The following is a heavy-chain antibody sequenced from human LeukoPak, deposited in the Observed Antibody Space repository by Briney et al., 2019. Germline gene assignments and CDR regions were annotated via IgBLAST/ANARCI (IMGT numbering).Heavy chain of an antibody. D-gene: IGHD3-3*01. J-gene: IGHJ3*01. CDR3: AREGVNSPDDTFDV. CDR2: INSDGRST. V-gene: IGHV3-74*01. Sequence: GGSLRLSCAASGFIFSSDWMHWVRHAPGKGLVWVARINSDGRSTSYADSVKGRFTISRDNAKNTLYLQMNSLRAEDTAVYYCAREGVNSPDDTFDVWGQGTMVTVSS. CDR1: GFIFSSDW.